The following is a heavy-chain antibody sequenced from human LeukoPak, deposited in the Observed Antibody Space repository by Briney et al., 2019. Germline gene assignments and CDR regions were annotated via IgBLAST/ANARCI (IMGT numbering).Heavy chain of an antibody. V-gene: IGHV3-21*01. CDR2: ISSSSSYI. D-gene: IGHD2-15*01. CDR3: ARDHSYCRGGSCYLDVFDI. CDR1: GFTFSSYS. J-gene: IGHJ3*02. Sequence: GGSLRLSCAASGFTFSSYSMNWVRQAPGKGLEWVSSISSSSSYIYYADSVKGRFTISRDNAKNSLYLQMNSLRAEDTAVYYCARDHSYCRGGSCYLDVFDIGGKGTMVTVSS.